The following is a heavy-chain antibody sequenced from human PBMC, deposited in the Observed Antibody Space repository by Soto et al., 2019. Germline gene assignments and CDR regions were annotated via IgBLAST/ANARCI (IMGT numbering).Heavy chain of an antibody. V-gene: IGHV3-23*01. J-gene: IGHJ3*02. D-gene: IGHD3-22*01. CDR1: GFTFSSYA. Sequence: GGSGRLSCXASGFTFSSYAMSWVRQAPGKGLEWVSAISGSGGSTYYADSVKGRFTISRDNSKNTLYLQMNSLRAEDTAVYYCATYYYDSSGYVSPIDAFDIWGQGTMVT. CDR2: ISGSGGST. CDR3: ATYYYDSSGYVSPIDAFDI.